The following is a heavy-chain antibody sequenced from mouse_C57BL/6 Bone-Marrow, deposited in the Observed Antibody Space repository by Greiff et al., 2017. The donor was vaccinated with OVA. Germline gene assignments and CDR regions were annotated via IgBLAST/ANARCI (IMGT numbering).Heavy chain of an antibody. D-gene: IGHD1-1*01. V-gene: IGHV1-81*01. CDR1: GYTFTSYG. J-gene: IGHJ1*03. Sequence: VQLQQSGAELARPGASVKLSCKASGYTFTSYGISWVKQRTGQGLEWIGEIYPRSGNTYYNEKFKGKATLTADKSSSTAYMELRSLTSEDSAVYFCARGVYGRMYFDVWGTGTTVTVSS. CDR2: IYPRSGNT. CDR3: ARGVYGRMYFDV.